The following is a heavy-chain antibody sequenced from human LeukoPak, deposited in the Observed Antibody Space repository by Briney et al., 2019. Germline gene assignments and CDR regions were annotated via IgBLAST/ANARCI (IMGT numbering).Heavy chain of an antibody. Sequence: SETLSLTCTVSGGSISSGYYYWTWLRQPPGEGLEWLGTIYDSGNTYYNPSLRGRVTMSLDTSKIQFSLHLSSVTAADTAVYYCAKRSTKDSGFAFWGQGTLVIVSS. D-gene: IGHD1-26*01. CDR1: GGSISSGYYY. V-gene: IGHV4-39*01. CDR3: AKRSTKDSGFAF. CDR2: IYDSGNT. J-gene: IGHJ4*02.